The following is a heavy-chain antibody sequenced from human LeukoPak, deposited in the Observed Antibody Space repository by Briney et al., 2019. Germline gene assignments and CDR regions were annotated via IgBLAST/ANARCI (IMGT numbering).Heavy chain of an antibody. CDR3: ARSGYAFGADAFDI. Sequence: PSETLSLTCTVSGDSISSYYWAWIRQPPGKGLEWIGYVYYSGSTQYNPSLQSRVTISVGTSKKQFSLRLSSVTAADTAVYLCARSGYAFGADAFDIWGQGTTVAVS. CDR1: GDSISSYY. CDR2: VYYSGST. V-gene: IGHV4-59*08. J-gene: IGHJ3*02. D-gene: IGHD3-16*01.